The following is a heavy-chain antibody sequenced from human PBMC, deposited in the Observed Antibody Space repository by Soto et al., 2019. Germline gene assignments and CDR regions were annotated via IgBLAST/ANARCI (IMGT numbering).Heavy chain of an antibody. CDR1: GYTFTGYY. CDR3: ARSVTMVRGVTYYYYYYGMDV. D-gene: IGHD3-10*01. J-gene: IGHJ6*02. CDR2: INPNSGGT. Sequence: QVQLVQSGAEVKKPGASVKVSCQASGYTFTGYYMHWVRQAPGQGLEWMGWINPNSGGTNYAQKFQGWVTMTRDTSISTAYMELSRLRSDDTAVYYCARSVTMVRGVTYYYYYYGMDVWGQGTLVTVSS. V-gene: IGHV1-2*04.